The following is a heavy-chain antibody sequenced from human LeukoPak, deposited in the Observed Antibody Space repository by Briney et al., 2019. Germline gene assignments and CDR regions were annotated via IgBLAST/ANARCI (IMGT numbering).Heavy chain of an antibody. V-gene: IGHV3-9*01. D-gene: IGHD6-19*01. Sequence: GGSLRLSCAASGFTFDDYAMHWVRQVPGKGLDWVAGISWNSGIIVYADSVKGRFTISRDSAKNYLYLQMNSLRPEDTALYYCAKVAAYSSGWYDSWGQGTLVTVSS. CDR1: GFTFDDYA. CDR2: ISWNSGII. CDR3: AKVAAYSSGWYDS. J-gene: IGHJ5*01.